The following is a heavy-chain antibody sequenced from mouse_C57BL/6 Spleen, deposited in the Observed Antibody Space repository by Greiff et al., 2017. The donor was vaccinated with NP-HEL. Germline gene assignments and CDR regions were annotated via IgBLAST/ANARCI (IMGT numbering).Heavy chain of an antibody. D-gene: IGHD2-2*01. J-gene: IGHJ2*01. CDR2: IDPSDSYT. CDR3: ARGGLLWLRRGFDY. CDR1: GYTFTSYW. V-gene: IGHV1-50*01. Sequence: QVQLQQPGAELVKPGASVKLSCKASGYTFTSYWMQWVKQRPGQGLEWIGEIDPSDSYTNSNQKFKGKATLTVDTSSSPAYMQLSSLTSEDSAVYYCARGGLLWLRRGFDYWGQGTTLTVSS.